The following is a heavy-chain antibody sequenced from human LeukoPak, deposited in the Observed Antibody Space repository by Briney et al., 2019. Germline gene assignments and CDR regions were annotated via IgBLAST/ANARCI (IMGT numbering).Heavy chain of an antibody. CDR1: GGTFSSYA. D-gene: IGHD1-26*01. Sequence: ASVTVSCTASGGTFSSYAISWVRQAPGQGLEWMGGIIPIFGTANYAQKFQGRVTITADESTSTAYMELSSLRSEDTAVYYCARERGSYAADYWGQGTLVTVSS. J-gene: IGHJ4*02. V-gene: IGHV1-69*13. CDR2: IIPIFGTA. CDR3: ARERGSYAADY.